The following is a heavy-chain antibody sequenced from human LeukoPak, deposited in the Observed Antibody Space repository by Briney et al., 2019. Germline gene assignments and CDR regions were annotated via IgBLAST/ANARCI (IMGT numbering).Heavy chain of an antibody. V-gene: IGHV3-21*01. Sequence: GGSLRLSCAASGFTFSSYSMNWVRQAPGKGLEWVSSISSSSSYIYYADSVKGRFTISRDNAKNSLYLQMNSLRAEDTAVSYCARDEITTIEAFDIWGQGTMVTVSS. J-gene: IGHJ3*02. CDR2: ISSSSSYI. CDR1: GFTFSSYS. CDR3: ARDEITTIEAFDI. D-gene: IGHD3-3*01.